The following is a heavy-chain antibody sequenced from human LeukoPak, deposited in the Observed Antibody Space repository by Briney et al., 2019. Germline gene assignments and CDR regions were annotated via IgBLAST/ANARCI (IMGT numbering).Heavy chain of an antibody. D-gene: IGHD4-17*01. CDR3: AKDDYGDLNWSDP. CDR1: GFTFSSYE. CDR2: ISSSGGTT. V-gene: IGHV3-23*01. J-gene: IGHJ5*02. Sequence: GGSLRLSCAASGFTFSSYEMNWVRQAPGKGLEWVSYISSSGGTTYYADSVKGRFTISRDNSKNTLYLQMNSLRAEDTAVYYCAKDDYGDLNWSDPWGQGTLVTVSS.